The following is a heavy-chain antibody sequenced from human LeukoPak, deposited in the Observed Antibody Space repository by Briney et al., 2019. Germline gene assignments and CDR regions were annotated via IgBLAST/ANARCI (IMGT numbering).Heavy chain of an antibody. J-gene: IGHJ1*01. D-gene: IGHD3-22*01. CDR2: IYTSGST. V-gene: IGHV4-4*07. CDR3: ARRRYYDGSGYLE. Sequence: SETLSLTCTVPGGSISSYYWSWIRQPAGKGLEWIGRIYTSGSTNYNPSLKSRVTMSVDTSSNQFSLNLRSVTAADTAVYYCARRRYYDGSGYLEWGQGTLLSVSS. CDR1: GGSISSYY.